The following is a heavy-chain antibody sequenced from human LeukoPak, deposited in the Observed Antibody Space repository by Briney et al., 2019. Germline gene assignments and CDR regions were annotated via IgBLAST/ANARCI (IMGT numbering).Heavy chain of an antibody. CDR2: IWYDGSNK. V-gene: IGHV3-33*01. CDR3: ARDSIAAAGSAEYFQH. CDR1: GFTFSSYG. J-gene: IGHJ1*01. Sequence: GGSLRLSCAASGFTFSSYGMHWVRQAPGKGLEWVAVIWYDGSNKYYADSVKGRFTISRDNSKNTLYLQMNSLRAEDTAVYYCARDSIAAAGSAEYFQHWGQGTLVTASS. D-gene: IGHD6-13*01.